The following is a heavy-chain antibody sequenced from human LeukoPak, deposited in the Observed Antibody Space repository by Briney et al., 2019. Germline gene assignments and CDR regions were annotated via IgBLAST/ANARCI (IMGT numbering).Heavy chain of an antibody. V-gene: IGHV3-21*01. Sequence: PGGSLRLSCAASGFTFDDYAMHWVRQAPGKGLEWVSSITSSSNYMYYADSVKGRFTISRDNAKNSLYLQMNSLRAEDTAVYYCARADYYDSRGYTLLGDYWGQGTLVTVSS. CDR3: ARADYYDSRGYTLLGDY. CDR1: GFTFDDYA. D-gene: IGHD3-22*01. CDR2: ITSSSNYM. J-gene: IGHJ4*02.